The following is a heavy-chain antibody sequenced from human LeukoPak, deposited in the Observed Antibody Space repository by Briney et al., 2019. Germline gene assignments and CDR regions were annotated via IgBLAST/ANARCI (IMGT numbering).Heavy chain of an antibody. D-gene: IGHD6-19*01. CDR3: AKWFPIGQWLVSPGVCYGMDV. CDR2: ISGSGGST. CDR1: GFTFSSYA. J-gene: IGHJ6*02. Sequence: GGSLRLSCAASGFTFSSYAMSWVRQAPGKGLEWVSAISGSGGSTYYADSVKGRFTISRDNSKNTLYLQMNSLRAEDTAVYYCAKWFPIGQWLVSPGVCYGMDVWGQGTTVTVSS. V-gene: IGHV3-23*01.